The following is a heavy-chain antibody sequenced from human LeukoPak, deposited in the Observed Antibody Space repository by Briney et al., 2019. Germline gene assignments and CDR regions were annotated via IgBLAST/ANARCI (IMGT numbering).Heavy chain of an antibody. Sequence: GGSLRLSCTASGFTFSSYWMHWVRQVPGKGLVWVSRINSAGISTNYADSVKGRSTISRDNAKNTLYLQMNSLRAEDTAIYYCARDIAAAVDYWGQGTLVTVSS. CDR2: INSAGIST. CDR1: GFTFSSYW. J-gene: IGHJ4*02. V-gene: IGHV3-74*01. CDR3: ARDIAAAVDY. D-gene: IGHD6-13*01.